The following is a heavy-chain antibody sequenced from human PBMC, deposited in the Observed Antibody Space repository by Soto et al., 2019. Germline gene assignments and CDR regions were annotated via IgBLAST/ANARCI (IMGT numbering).Heavy chain of an antibody. Sequence: EVQLVESGGGLVKPGGSLRLSCAASGFSLSSYSMNWVRQAPGKGLEWVSAISVSGTDIFYAESVRGRFTISRDDAKNSLLLQLNSLRAEDTAVYFCARDLSRPTTVRGISILVGWSLDVWGRGTLVSVSS. V-gene: IGHV3-21*02. CDR2: ISVSGTDI. J-gene: IGHJ2*01. CDR3: ARDLSRPTTVRGISILVGWSLDV. CDR1: GFSLSSYS. D-gene: IGHD3-10*01.